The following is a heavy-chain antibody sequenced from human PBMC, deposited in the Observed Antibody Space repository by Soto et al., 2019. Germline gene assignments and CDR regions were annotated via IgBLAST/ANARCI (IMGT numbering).Heavy chain of an antibody. J-gene: IGHJ4*02. V-gene: IGHV4-34*01. CDR1: GGSFSGYH. CDR2: INHSGST. D-gene: IGHD3-22*01. Sequence: SETLSLTCAVYGGSFSGYHWSWIRQPPGKGLEWIGEINHSGSTNYNPSLKSRVTISVDTSKNQFSLKLSSVTAADTAVYYCASAYYDSSGYSAYWGQGTLVTVSS. CDR3: ASAYYDSSGYSAY.